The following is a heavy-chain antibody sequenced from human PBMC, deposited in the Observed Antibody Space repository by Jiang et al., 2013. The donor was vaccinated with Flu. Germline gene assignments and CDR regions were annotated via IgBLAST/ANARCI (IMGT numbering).Heavy chain of an antibody. CDR3: ARHRGDVDTAMAGYYYYYGMDV. J-gene: IGHJ6*04. Sequence: SGAEVKKPGESLKISCKGSGYSFTSYWIGWVRQMPGKGLEWMGIIYPGDSDTRYSPSFQGQVTISADKSISTAYLQWSSLKASDTAMYYCARHRGDVDTAMAGYYYYYGMDVVGQRDHGHRLL. D-gene: IGHD5-18*01. V-gene: IGHV5-51*01. CDR1: GYSFTSYW. CDR2: IYPGDSDT.